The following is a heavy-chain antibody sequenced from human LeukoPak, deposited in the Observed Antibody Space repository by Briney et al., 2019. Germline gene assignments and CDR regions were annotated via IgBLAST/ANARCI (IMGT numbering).Heavy chain of an antibody. V-gene: IGHV4-39*07. CDR1: GGSISSSSYY. D-gene: IGHD3-9*01. Sequence: PSETLSLTCTVSGGSISSSSYYWGWIRQPPGKGLEWIGSIYYSGSTYYNPSLKSRVTISVDTSKNQFSLKLSSVTAADTAVYYCARELRYFDWLHYYFDYWGQGTLVTVSS. J-gene: IGHJ4*02. CDR3: ARELRYFDWLHYYFDY. CDR2: IYYSGST.